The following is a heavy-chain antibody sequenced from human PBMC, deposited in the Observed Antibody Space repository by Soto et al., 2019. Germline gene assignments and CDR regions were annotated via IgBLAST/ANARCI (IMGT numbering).Heavy chain of an antibody. J-gene: IGHJ3*02. Sequence: QVQLQESGPGLVKPSETLSLTCTVSGGFSSHYYWSWIRQPPGKELEWIGYIYHIATTNYNPSLESRVPLSVDTSKNEFSLRMNSVTAADTAVYYCARRYSSGSYDVFDIWCQGTMVTVSS. CDR3: ARRYSSGSYDVFDI. CDR2: IYHIATT. V-gene: IGHV4-59*01. D-gene: IGHD6-19*01. CDR1: GGFSSHYY.